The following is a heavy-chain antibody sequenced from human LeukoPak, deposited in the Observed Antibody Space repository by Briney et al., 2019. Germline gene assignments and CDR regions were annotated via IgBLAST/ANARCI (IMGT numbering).Heavy chain of an antibody. D-gene: IGHD3-22*01. CDR1: GFTFSSYA. J-gene: IGHJ4*02. CDR3: ARQYYYDSSGYYVRPFDY. Sequence: GGSLRLSCAASGFTFSSYAMTWVRQAPGKGLEWVSSISGSRGDTYYADSVKGRFTISRDNSKNTLYLQMNSLRAEDTAVYYCARQYYYDSSGYYVRPFDYWGQGTLVTVSS. CDR2: ISGSRGDT. V-gene: IGHV3-23*01.